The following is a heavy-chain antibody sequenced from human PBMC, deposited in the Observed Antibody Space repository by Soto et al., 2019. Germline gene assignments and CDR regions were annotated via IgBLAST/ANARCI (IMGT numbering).Heavy chain of an antibody. CDR3: AKGRPGVAAAPDY. D-gene: IGHD2-21*01. CDR1: GFTFSDFA. CDR2: ASGSGSGT. J-gene: IGHJ4*02. Sequence: GESLKISCAASGFTFSDFAMAWVRQAPGKGLEWVSSASGSGSGTYYADSVKGRFTISRDNSKNTLFLHMTNLRAGDTALYFCAKGRPGVAAAPDYWGQGTLVTVSS. V-gene: IGHV3-23*01.